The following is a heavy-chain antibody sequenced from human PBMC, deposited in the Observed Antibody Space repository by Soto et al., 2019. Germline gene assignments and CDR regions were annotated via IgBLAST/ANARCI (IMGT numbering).Heavy chain of an antibody. CDR3: AKGRPGVAAAPDY. D-gene: IGHD2-21*01. CDR1: GFTFSDFA. CDR2: ASGSGSGT. J-gene: IGHJ4*02. Sequence: GESLKISCAASGFTFSDFAMAWVRQAPGKGLEWVSSASGSGSGTYYADSVKGRFTISRDNSKNTLFLHMTNLRAGDTALYFCAKGRPGVAAAPDYWGQGTLVTVSS. V-gene: IGHV3-23*01.